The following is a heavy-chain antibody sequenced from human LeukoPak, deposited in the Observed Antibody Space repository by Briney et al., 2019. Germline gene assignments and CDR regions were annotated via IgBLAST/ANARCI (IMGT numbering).Heavy chain of an antibody. CDR3: ARLWPIVGATSFVDC. D-gene: IGHD1-26*01. CDR2: INPSSENT. J-gene: IGHJ4*02. Sequence: ASVKVSCKASGYTFTRYYMSWVRQAPGQGLEWMGMINPSSENTTYAQRFQGRVTMTRDTSTSTVYMELSSLRSDDTAVYYCARLWPIVGATSFVDCWGQGTLVTVSS. CDR1: GYTFTRYY. V-gene: IGHV1-46*01.